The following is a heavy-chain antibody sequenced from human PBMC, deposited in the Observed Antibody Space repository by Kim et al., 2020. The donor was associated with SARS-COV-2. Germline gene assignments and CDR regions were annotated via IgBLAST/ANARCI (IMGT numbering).Heavy chain of an antibody. V-gene: IGHV3-74*01. Sequence: GGSLRLSCAASGFTFSIYWMHWVRQAPGKGLVWVSRINSDGSSTTYADSVTGRFTISRDNPTNTLYLQMNSLRPEDTAVYYCARVPHSSGWYGVYWGQGALVSVSS. D-gene: IGHD6-19*01. J-gene: IGHJ4*02. CDR1: GFTFSIYW. CDR3: ARVPHSSGWYGVY. CDR2: INSDGSST.